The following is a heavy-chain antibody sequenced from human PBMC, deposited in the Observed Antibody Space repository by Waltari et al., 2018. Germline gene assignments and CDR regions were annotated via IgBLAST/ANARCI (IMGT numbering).Heavy chain of an antibody. D-gene: IGHD6-13*01. CDR3: TRGGDDSSWYWRN. CDR1: GFTFSNTW. CDR2: INQDGSEK. V-gene: IGHV3-7*01. Sequence: AASGFTFSNTWMTWVRQAPGKGLEWVANINQDGSEKYSVESVKGRFTISRDNAKNSLYLQLNSLRADDTAVYYCTRGGDDSSWYWRNWGQGTLVTVSS. J-gene: IGHJ4*02.